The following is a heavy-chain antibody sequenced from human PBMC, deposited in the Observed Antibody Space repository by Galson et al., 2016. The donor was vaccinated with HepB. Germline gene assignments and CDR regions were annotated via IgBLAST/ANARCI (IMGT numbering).Heavy chain of an antibody. CDR1: GFTFSSFG. V-gene: IGHV3-30*18. D-gene: IGHD6-13*01. CDR3: AKDMSAVAGRGGYYYYYGMDV. Sequence: SLRLSCAASGFTFSSFGMHWVRQAPGKGLEWVAVISYDGSNKYYADSVKGRSTISRDNSKNTLHLQINSLRAEDTAVYYCAKDMSAVAGRGGYYYYYGMDVWGQGTTVTVSS. CDR2: ISYDGSNK. J-gene: IGHJ6*02.